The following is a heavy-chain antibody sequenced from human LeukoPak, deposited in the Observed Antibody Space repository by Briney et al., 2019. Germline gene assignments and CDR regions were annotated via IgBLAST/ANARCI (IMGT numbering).Heavy chain of an antibody. CDR2: ISYDGSNK. V-gene: IGHV3-30*04. J-gene: IGHJ5*02. Sequence: GGSLRLSCAASGFTFSSYAMHWVRQAPGKGLEWVTVISYDGSNKYYADSVKGRFTISRDNSKNTLYLQMNSLRAEDTAVYYCARDRYYDSSGYGWFDPWGQGTLVTVSS. D-gene: IGHD3-22*01. CDR1: GFTFSSYA. CDR3: ARDRYYDSSGYGWFDP.